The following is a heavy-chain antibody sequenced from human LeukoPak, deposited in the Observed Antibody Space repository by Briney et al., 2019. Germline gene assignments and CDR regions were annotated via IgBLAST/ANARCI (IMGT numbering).Heavy chain of an antibody. D-gene: IGHD3-22*01. CDR1: GYTFTGYY. Sequence: GASVKVSCKASGYTFTGYYMHWVRQAPGQGLEWMGWINPNSGGTNYAQKFQGRVTMTRDTSISTAYMELSRLRSDDTAVYYCARFAGSSGDAFDIWGQGTMVTVSS. CDR2: INPNSGGT. CDR3: ARFAGSSGDAFDI. V-gene: IGHV1-2*02. J-gene: IGHJ3*02.